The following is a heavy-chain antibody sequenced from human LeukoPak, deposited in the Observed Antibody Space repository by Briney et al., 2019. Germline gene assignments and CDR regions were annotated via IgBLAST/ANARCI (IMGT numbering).Heavy chain of an antibody. V-gene: IGHV3-66*01. CDR1: GFIVTSSY. J-gene: IGHJ4*02. CDR2: IYSGGST. D-gene: IGHD6-13*01. CDR3: ARGGERLAATRY. Sequence: PRGSLRLSCAASGFIVTSSYMSWVRQAPGKGLEWVSVIYSGGSTYYSDSVKGRFTISTDNSKNTLYLQMNSLRAEDTAVYYCARGGERLAATRYWGQGTLVTVSS.